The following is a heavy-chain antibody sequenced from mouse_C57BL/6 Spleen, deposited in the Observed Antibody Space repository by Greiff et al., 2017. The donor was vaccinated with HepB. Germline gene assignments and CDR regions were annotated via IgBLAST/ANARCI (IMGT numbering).Heavy chain of an antibody. CDR3: TLGRLGYFYS. CDR2: IDPENGDT. J-gene: IGHJ2*01. Sequence: VQLQQSGAELVRPGASVKLSCTASGFNIKDDYMHWVKQRPEQGLEWIGWIDPENGDTEYASKFQGKATITADTSSNTAYLQLSSLTSEDTAVYNCTLGRLGYFYSWGEGTTLTVS. V-gene: IGHV14-4*01. D-gene: IGHD3-1*01. CDR1: GFNIKDDY.